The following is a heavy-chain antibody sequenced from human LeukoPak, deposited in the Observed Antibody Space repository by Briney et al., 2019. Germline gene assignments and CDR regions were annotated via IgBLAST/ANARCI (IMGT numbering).Heavy chain of an antibody. CDR1: GFTFSSYG. CDR3: AKDRITMVRGVITLPDY. CDR2: IRYDGRNK. V-gene: IGHV3-30*02. Sequence: PGGSLRLSGAASGFTFSSYGMHWVRQAPGKGLEWGAFIRYDGRNKYYADSVKGRFTISRDNSKNTLSLQMNSLSAEDTAVYYCAKDRITMVRGVITLPDYWGQGTLVTVSS. D-gene: IGHD3-10*01. J-gene: IGHJ4*02.